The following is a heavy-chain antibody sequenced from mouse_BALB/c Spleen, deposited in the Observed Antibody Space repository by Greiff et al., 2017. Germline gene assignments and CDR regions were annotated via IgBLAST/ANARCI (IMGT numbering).Heavy chain of an antibody. J-gene: IGHJ4*01. Sequence: EVQLVESGGGLVKPGGSLKLSCAASGFTFSDYYMYWVRQTPEKRLEWVATISDGGSYTYYPDSVKGRFTISRDNAKNNLYLQMSSLKSEDTAMYYCARVYDYFYAMDYWGQGTSVTVSS. D-gene: IGHD2-4*01. V-gene: IGHV5-4*02. CDR2: ISDGGSYT. CDR3: ARVYDYFYAMDY. CDR1: GFTFSDYY.